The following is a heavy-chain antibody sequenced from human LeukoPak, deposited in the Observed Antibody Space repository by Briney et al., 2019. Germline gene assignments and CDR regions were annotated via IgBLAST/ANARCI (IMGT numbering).Heavy chain of an antibody. CDR1: GGSISSGGYY. D-gene: IGHD1-26*01. CDR3: ARGSIVGATTP. CDR2: IYYSGST. J-gene: IGHJ5*02. V-gene: IGHV4-31*03. Sequence: SETLSLTCTVSGGSISSGGYYWSWIRQHPGKGLEWIGYIYYSGSTYYNPSLKSRVTISVDTSKNQFSLKLSSVTAADTAVYYCARGSIVGATTPWGQGTLVTVSA.